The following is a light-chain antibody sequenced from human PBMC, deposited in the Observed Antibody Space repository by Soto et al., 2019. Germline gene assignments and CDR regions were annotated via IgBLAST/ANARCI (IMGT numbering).Light chain of an antibody. J-gene: IGLJ3*02. Sequence: QYALTQPASVSGSPGQSITISCTGISSDLVDYTYVSWYQQHPGKAPKLMVYDVINRLPEVSNRFSVSKSGNTATLTISGLQADDEADYYFSSYLSTNTLVVFGGGTKLTVL. V-gene: IGLV2-14*03. CDR2: DVI. CDR1: SSDLVDYTY. CDR3: SSYLSTNTLVV.